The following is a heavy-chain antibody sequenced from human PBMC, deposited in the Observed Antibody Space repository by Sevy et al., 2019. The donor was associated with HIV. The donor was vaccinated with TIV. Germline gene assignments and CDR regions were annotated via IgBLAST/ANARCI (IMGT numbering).Heavy chain of an antibody. V-gene: IGHV3-30-3*01. CDR3: TRVAVEYCTDDCYHRFDY. Sequence: GGSLRLSCAASGFTFTLYAIHWVRQAPGKGLEWVALISYSGTNKYYADSVKGGFTISRVDSKNSAYLQMNNLRTDDTAVYYCTRVAVEYCTDDCYHRFDYWGQGTQVTVSS. J-gene: IGHJ4*02. D-gene: IGHD2-21*02. CDR1: GFTFTLYA. CDR2: ISYSGTNK.